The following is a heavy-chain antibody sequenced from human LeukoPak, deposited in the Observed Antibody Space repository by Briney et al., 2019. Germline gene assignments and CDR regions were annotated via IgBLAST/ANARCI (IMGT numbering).Heavy chain of an antibody. D-gene: IGHD3-22*01. CDR2: ITGSGGST. CDR1: GFTFNNYA. J-gene: IGHJ4*02. V-gene: IGHV3-23*01. Sequence: PGGSLRLSCAASGFTFNNYAMSWVRQAPEKGLEWVSTITGSGGSTYYADSVKGRFTISRDNSNNTLYLQMNSLRAEDTAVYYCAKSRDSSGYYLSYFDYWGQGTLVTVSS. CDR3: AKSRDSSGYYLSYFDY.